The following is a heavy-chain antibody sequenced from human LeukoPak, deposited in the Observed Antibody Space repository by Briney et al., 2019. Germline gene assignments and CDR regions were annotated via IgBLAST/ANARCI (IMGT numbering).Heavy chain of an antibody. CDR2: IFHSGST. J-gene: IGHJ6*03. D-gene: IGHD3-10*01. Sequence: SETLSLTCAVYGASLSGYYWSWIRQPPGKGLEWIGEIFHSGSTNYNPSLKSRVTISVDTSKNHFSLKLSSVTAADTAVYYCARDSVFNPMDVWGEGTTVTVSS. V-gene: IGHV4-34*12. CDR3: ARDSVFNPMDV. CDR1: GASLSGYY.